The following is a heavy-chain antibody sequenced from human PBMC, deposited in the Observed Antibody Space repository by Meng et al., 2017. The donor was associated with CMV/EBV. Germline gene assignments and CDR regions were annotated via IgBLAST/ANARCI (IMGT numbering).Heavy chain of an antibody. CDR1: SVSGYY. CDR3: ARGERNYDSSGYTTNWFDP. Sequence: SVSGYYWSWIRQTPGKGLEWIGEINHSGSTNYNPSLKSRVTISVDTSKNQFSLKLSSVTAADTAVYYCARGERNYDSSGYTTNWFDPWGQGTLVTVSS. V-gene: IGHV4-34*01. CDR2: INHSGST. J-gene: IGHJ5*02. D-gene: IGHD3-22*01.